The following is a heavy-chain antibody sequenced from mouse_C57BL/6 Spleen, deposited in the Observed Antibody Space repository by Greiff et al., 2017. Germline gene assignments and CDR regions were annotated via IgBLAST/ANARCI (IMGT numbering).Heavy chain of an antibody. J-gene: IGHJ3*01. Sequence: QVQLQQSGAELARPGASVKLSCKASGYTFTSYGISWVKQRTGQGLEWIGEIYPRSGNTYYNEKFKGKATLTADKSSSTAYMELRSLTSEDSAVYFCATGTGSYWGKGTLVTVSA. V-gene: IGHV1-81*01. CDR1: GYTFTSYG. CDR3: ATGTGSY. CDR2: IYPRSGNT. D-gene: IGHD4-1*01.